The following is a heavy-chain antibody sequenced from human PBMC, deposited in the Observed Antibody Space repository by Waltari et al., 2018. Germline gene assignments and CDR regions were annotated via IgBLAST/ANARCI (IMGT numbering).Heavy chain of an antibody. CDR3: AKDHAAMKYSSTFDY. CDR2: VIPILGGG. D-gene: IGHD6-13*01. CDR1: GGTFDKYA. V-gene: IGHV1-69*11. J-gene: IGHJ4*02. Sequence: QVQLVQSGAEVKRPGSSVKVSCKSSGGTFDKYAISWVRLAPGQGLEWVGGVIPILGGGNYAQKFRGRVTITADESTDTAYMELSSLRSEDTAIYYCAKDHAAMKYSSTFDYWGQGTLVIVSS.